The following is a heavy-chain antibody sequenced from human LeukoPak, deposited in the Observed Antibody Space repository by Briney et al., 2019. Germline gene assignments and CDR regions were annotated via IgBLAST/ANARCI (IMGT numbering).Heavy chain of an antibody. CDR2: ISASGSTT. CDR3: AKDRHDSSRLPFDP. D-gene: IGHD3-22*01. J-gene: IGHJ5*02. Sequence: PGGSLRLSCAASGFTFSNYAMSWVRQAPGKGLEWVSAISASGSTTRFAASVKGRFTISRDNSENTLYLQMNSLRAEDTAIYYCAKDRHDSSRLPFDPWGQGTLVTVSS. CDR1: GFTFSNYA. V-gene: IGHV3-23*01.